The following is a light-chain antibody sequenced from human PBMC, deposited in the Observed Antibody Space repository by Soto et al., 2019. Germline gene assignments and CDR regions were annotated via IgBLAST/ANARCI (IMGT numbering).Light chain of an antibody. CDR2: KAS. Sequence: DIQMTQSPSTLSASVGDRVTITCRASQSISSWLAWYQQKPGTAPKLLIYKASTLESGVPSRFSGIRSGTEFTLTVSSLQPDDFATYYCQQYNDSFPYTGGQGTKLEIK. V-gene: IGKV1-5*03. CDR1: QSISSW. J-gene: IGKJ2*01. CDR3: QQYNDSFPYT.